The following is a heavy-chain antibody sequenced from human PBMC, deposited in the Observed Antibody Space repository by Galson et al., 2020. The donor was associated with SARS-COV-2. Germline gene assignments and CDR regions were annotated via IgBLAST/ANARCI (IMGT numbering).Heavy chain of an antibody. CDR3: ARDSGGYMDV. CDR1: GFTFSSYA. V-gene: IGHV3-30*04. CDR2: ISYDGSNK. J-gene: IGHJ6*03. Sequence: QLGESLKISCAASGFTFSSYAMHWVRQAPGKALEWVAVISYDGSNKYYADSVKGRFTISRDNSKNTLYLQMNSLRAEDTAVYYCARDSGGYMDVWGKGTTVTVSS. D-gene: IGHD3-10*01.